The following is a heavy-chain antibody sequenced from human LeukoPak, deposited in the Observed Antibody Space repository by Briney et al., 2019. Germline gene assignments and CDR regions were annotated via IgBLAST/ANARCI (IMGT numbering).Heavy chain of an antibody. J-gene: IGHJ4*02. D-gene: IGHD4-17*01. CDR1: GFTFSSYS. CDR2: ISSSSSYI. V-gene: IGHV3-21*01. CDR3: ARDRRWNGDYNASDY. Sequence: GGSLRLSCAASGFTFSSYSMNWVRQAPGKGLEWVSSISSSSSYIYYADSVKGRFTISRDNAKNSLYLQMNSLRAEDTAVYYCARDRRWNGDYNASDYWGQGTLVTVSS.